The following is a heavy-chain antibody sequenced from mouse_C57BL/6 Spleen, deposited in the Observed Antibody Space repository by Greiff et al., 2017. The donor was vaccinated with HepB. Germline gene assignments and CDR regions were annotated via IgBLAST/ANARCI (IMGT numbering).Heavy chain of an antibody. CDR1: GYSITSGYY. Sequence: EVQRVESGPGLVKPSQSLSLTCSVTGYSITSGYYWNWIRQFPGNKLEWMGYISYDGSNNYNPSLKNRISITRDTSKNQFFLKLNSVTTEDTATYYCARYYYYGSSFRYWYFDVWGTGTTVTVSS. CDR2: ISYDGSN. CDR3: ARYYYYGSSFRYWYFDV. J-gene: IGHJ1*03. V-gene: IGHV3-6*01. D-gene: IGHD1-1*01.